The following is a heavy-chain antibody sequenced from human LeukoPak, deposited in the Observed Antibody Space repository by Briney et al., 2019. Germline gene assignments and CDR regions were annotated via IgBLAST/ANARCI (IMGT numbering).Heavy chain of an antibody. CDR2: INPSGGSA. Sequence: ASLKVSCKASGYTFTSYYMHSGRQAPGQRLEWMGIINPSGGSASSAQKFQGRVTMTRDMSTSTVYMELSSLRSEDTAVYYCARSSLGNWYFDLWGRGTLVTVSS. CDR3: ARSSLGNWYFDL. V-gene: IGHV1-46*01. J-gene: IGHJ2*01. D-gene: IGHD6-6*01. CDR1: GYTFTSYY.